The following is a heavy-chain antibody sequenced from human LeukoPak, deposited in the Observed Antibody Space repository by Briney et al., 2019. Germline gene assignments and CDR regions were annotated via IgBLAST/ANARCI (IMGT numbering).Heavy chain of an antibody. D-gene: IGHD3-9*01. J-gene: IGHJ4*02. CDR2: INPNSGGT. V-gene: IGHV1-2*02. CDR3: ASGLRYFDWLLEI. Sequence: ASVKVSCKASGYTFTTYAISWVRQAPGQGLEWMGWINPNSGGTNYAQKFQGRVTMTRDTSISTAYMELSRLRSDDTAVYYCASGLRYFDWLLEIWGQGTLVTVSS. CDR1: GYTFTTYA.